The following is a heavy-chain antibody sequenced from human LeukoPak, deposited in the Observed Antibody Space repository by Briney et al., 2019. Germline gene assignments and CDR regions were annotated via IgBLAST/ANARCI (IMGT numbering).Heavy chain of an antibody. CDR1: GFTFRSYA. J-gene: IGHJ4*02. CDR3: AREGSGVAGHFDY. D-gene: IGHD6-19*01. Sequence: GGSLRLSCAASGFTFRSYAMSWVRQAPGKGLEWVSVISDSGGTTYYADSVKGRFTISRDNSNNTLYLHMNSLRAEDTAVYYCAREGSGVAGHFDYWGQGTLVTVSS. V-gene: IGHV3-23*01. CDR2: ISDSGGTT.